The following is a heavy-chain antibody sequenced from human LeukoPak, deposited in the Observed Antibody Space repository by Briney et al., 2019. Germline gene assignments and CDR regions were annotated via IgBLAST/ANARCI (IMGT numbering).Heavy chain of an antibody. V-gene: IGHV3-7*03. J-gene: IGHJ4*02. Sequence: GVLRFSCAASGFMFSSNWMSWVRLAPGKGLEWVANIKEDGTETYYVDSVKGRFTISRDNAKNSLYLQMNSLRVEDTAVYYCAKEGRSLQTYWGQGTLVTVSS. D-gene: IGHD5-24*01. CDR3: AKEGRSLQTY. CDR1: GFMFSSNW. CDR2: IKEDGTET.